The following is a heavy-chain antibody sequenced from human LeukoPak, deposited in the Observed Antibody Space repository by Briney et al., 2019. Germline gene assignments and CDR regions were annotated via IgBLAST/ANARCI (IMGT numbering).Heavy chain of an antibody. V-gene: IGHV1-8*03. CDR1: GYTFTGYY. J-gene: IGHJ4*02. Sequence: ASVKVSCKASGYTFTGYYMHWVRQATGQGLEWMGWMNPNSGNTGYAQKFQGRVTITRNTSISTAYMELSSLRSEDTAVYYCALKYYDSSGYYVRSFDYWGQGTLVTVSS. CDR2: MNPNSGNT. D-gene: IGHD3-22*01. CDR3: ALKYYDSSGYYVRSFDY.